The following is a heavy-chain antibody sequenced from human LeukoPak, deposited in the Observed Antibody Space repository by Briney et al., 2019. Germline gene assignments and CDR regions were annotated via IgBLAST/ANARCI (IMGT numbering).Heavy chain of an antibody. CDR2: ISSSSNYI. CDR3: SRGNWNYGGGIDY. J-gene: IGHJ4*02. Sequence: GGSLRLSCAASGFSFSSYSMKWVRQAPGKGLEWVSSISSSSNYIYYADSVKGRFTISRDNAKNSLYLQMHSLRAEDTAVYYCSRGNWNYGGGIDYWGQGTLVTVSS. D-gene: IGHD1-7*01. V-gene: IGHV3-21*01. CDR1: GFSFSSYS.